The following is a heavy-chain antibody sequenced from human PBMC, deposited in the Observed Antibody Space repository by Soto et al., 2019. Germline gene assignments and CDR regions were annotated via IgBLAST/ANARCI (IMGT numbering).Heavy chain of an antibody. V-gene: IGHV3-7*03. Sequence: GVSLRLSCAASGFTFSSYWMSWVRQAPGKGLEWVANIKRDGSEKYYVDSVKGRFTISRDNAKNSLYLQMNSLRAEDTAVYYCARELLYGWAAHNWFDPWGQGTLVTVSS. J-gene: IGHJ5*02. CDR3: ARELLYGWAAHNWFDP. CDR1: GFTFSSYW. D-gene: IGHD3-16*01. CDR2: IKRDGSEK.